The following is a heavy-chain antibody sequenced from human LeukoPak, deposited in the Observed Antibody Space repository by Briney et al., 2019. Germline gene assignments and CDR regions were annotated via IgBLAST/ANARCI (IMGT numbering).Heavy chain of an antibody. J-gene: IGHJ4*02. D-gene: IGHD6-13*01. CDR1: GFTVSSNY. CDR3: ARQWGAAAGIFDY. Sequence: AGRSLRLSCAASGFTVSSNYMSWVRQAPGKGLEWVSVIYSGGNTYYADSVKGRFTLSRDNSKNTLYLQMNSLRAEDTAVYYCARQWGAAAGIFDYWGQGTLVTVSS. CDR2: IYSGGNT. V-gene: IGHV3-66*04.